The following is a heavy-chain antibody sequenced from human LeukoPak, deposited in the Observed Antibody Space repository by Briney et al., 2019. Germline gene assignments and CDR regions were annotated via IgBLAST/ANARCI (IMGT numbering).Heavy chain of an antibody. Sequence: SVKVSCKASGGTFSSYAISWVRQAPGQGLEWMGGIIPIFGTANYAQKFQGRVTITTDESTSTAYMELSSLRSEDTAVYYCARSPYYDFCSGYLEYYFDYWGQGTLVTVSS. J-gene: IGHJ4*02. CDR1: GGTFSSYA. D-gene: IGHD3-3*01. CDR2: IIPIFGTA. V-gene: IGHV1-69*05. CDR3: ARSPYYDFCSGYLEYYFDY.